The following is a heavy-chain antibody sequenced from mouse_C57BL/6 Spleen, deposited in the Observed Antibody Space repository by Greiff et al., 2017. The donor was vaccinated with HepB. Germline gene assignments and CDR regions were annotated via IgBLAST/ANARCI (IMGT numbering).Heavy chain of an antibody. CDR2: INPSSGYT. D-gene: IGHD2-1*01. CDR1: GFTFTSYT. CDR3: ASAGGIYRWYIDV. V-gene: IGHV1-4*01. J-gene: IGHJ1*03. Sequence: QVQLQQSGAELARPGASVKMSCKASGFTFTSYTMHWVKQRPGQGLEWIGYINPSSGYTKYNQKFKDKATLTADKSTSTAYMQRRSLTSEDSAVYNYASAGGIYRWYIDVWGTGTTVTVSS.